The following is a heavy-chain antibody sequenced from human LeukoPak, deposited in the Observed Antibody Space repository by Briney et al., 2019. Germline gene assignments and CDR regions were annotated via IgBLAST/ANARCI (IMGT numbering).Heavy chain of an antibody. J-gene: IGHJ4*02. Sequence: PGRSLRLSCAASGFIFSSYWMSWVRQAPGKGLEWVANIKRDGSEKYYVDSVKGRFTISRDNAKNSLYLQMNSLRAEDTAVYYCARGTDSSGYPGDYWGQGTLVTVSS. D-gene: IGHD3-22*01. V-gene: IGHV3-7*05. CDR1: GFIFSSYW. CDR3: ARGTDSSGYPGDY. CDR2: IKRDGSEK.